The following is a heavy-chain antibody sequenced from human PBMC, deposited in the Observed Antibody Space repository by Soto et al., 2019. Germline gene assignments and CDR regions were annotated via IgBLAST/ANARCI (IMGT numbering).Heavy chain of an antibody. CDR2: IYPGDSGT. CDR1: GYTFTSSW. CDR3: ARLSSCSNGVCYKFEY. J-gene: IGHJ4*02. Sequence: GESLKISCKASGYTFTSSWIGWVRQMPGKGLEWMGIIYPGDSGTRYSPSFRGQITISADRSITTAYLQWSGLKASGTGMYYCARLSSCSNGVCYKFEYWGPGPLVTRLL. V-gene: IGHV5-51*01. D-gene: IGHD2-8*01.